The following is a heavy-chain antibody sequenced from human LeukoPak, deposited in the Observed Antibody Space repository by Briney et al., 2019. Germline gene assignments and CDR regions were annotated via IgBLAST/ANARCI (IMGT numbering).Heavy chain of an antibody. D-gene: IGHD5-12*01. CDR1: GGTFSSYA. CDR2: MNPDTGNT. J-gene: IGHJ4*02. CDR3: ARWGAYSGNDYADY. V-gene: IGHV1-8*02. Sequence: ASVKVSCKASGGTFSSYAINWVRQAPGQGLEWMGWMNPDTGNTGYSQTFQGRVTMTRDTSLTTAYMELSSLRSEDTAVYYCARWGAYSGNDYADYWGRGTLVTVSS.